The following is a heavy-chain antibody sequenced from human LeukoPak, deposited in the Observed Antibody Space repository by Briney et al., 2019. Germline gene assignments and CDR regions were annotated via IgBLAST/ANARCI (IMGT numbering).Heavy chain of an antibody. CDR2: INSDGSST. Sequence: QPGGSLRLSCAASGFTFSSYWMHWVRHAPGKGLVWVSRINSDGSSTSYADSVKGRFTISRDNAKNTLYLQMNSLRAEDTAVYYCARGTYYDILTGYYIDTSFDYWGQGTLVTVSS. J-gene: IGHJ4*02. CDR1: GFTFSSYW. D-gene: IGHD3-9*01. CDR3: ARGTYYDILTGYYIDTSFDY. V-gene: IGHV3-74*01.